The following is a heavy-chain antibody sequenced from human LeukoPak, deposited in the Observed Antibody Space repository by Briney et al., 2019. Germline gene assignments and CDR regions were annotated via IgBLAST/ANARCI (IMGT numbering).Heavy chain of an antibody. CDR2: ISYDGSNK. Sequence: GGSLRLSCAASGFTFSSYGMHWVRQAPGKGLEWVAVISYDGSNKYYADSVKGRFTISRDNSKNTLYLQMNSLRAEDTAVYYCARVGYCSSTSCDRYPFDYWGQGTLVTVSS. V-gene: IGHV3-30*19. CDR1: GFTFSSYG. J-gene: IGHJ4*02. CDR3: ARVGYCSSTSCDRYPFDY. D-gene: IGHD2-2*02.